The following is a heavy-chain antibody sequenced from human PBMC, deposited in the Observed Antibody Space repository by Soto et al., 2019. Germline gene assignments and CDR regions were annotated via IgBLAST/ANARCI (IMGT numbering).Heavy chain of an antibody. CDR3: AIGPEGTSAAGTGWFDS. V-gene: IGHV4-34*01. Sequence: SETLSLTCAAYGGSFSGYYWSWIRQPPGKGLEWIGEINHSGSTNYNPSLKSRVTISVDTSKNQFSLQQSSVTAADTAVYYWAIGPEGTSAAGTGWFDSGGQGTLVTVS. J-gene: IGHJ5*01. CDR1: GGSFSGYY. D-gene: IGHD6-13*01. CDR2: INHSGST.